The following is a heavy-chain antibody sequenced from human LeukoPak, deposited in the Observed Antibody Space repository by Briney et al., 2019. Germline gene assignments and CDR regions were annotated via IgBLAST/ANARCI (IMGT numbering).Heavy chain of an antibody. J-gene: IGHJ4*02. D-gene: IGHD3-10*01. CDR1: GGSISSSSYY. CDR3: ASHNRGEHFDY. CDR2: IYYSGST. V-gene: IGHV4-39*01. Sequence: SETLSLTCTVSGGSISSSSYYWGWIRQPPGKGLEWIGSIYYSGSTYYNPSLKSRVTISVDTSKNQFSLKLSSVTAADTAVYCCASHNRGEHFDYWGQGTLVTVST.